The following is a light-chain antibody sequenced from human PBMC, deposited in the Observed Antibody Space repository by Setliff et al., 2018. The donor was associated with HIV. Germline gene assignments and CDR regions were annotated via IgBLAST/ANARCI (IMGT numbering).Light chain of an antibody. V-gene: IGLV2-23*02. CDR1: ISDVGSYNL. J-gene: IGLJ1*01. CDR2: DVS. Sequence: QSALTQPASVSGSPGQSITISCTGTISDVGSYNLVSWYQQHPGKAPKLMIYDVSKRPSGVSKRFSGSKSGNTASLTISGLQAEDEADYFCCSYVSSNPHYVFGTGTKVTVL. CDR3: CSYVSSNPHYV.